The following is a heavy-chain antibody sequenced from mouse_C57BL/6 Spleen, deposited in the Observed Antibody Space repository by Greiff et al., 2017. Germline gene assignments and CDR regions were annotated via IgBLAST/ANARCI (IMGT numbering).Heavy chain of an antibody. J-gene: IGHJ4*01. V-gene: IGHV7-3*01. CDR2: IRNKANGYTT. D-gene: IGHD3-1*01. Sequence: EVHLVESGGGLVQPGGSLSLSCAASGFTFTDYYMSWVRQPPGKALEWLGFIRNKANGYTTEYSASVKGRFTISRDNSQSILYLQMNALRAEDSATYYCARYSQLGAMDYWGQGTSVTVSS. CDR1: GFTFTDYY. CDR3: ARYSQLGAMDY.